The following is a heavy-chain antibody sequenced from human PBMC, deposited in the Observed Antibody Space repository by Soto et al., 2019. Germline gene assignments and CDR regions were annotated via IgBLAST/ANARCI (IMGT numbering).Heavy chain of an antibody. CDR1: GGSISSYY. V-gene: IGHV4-59*01. J-gene: IGHJ6*01. D-gene: IGHD3-22*01. CDR3: ARSWFLDYYYYGMDV. CDR2: IYYSGST. Sequence: SETLSLTSTVSGGSISSYYWSWIRQPPGKGLEWIGYIYYSGSTNYNPSLKSRVTISVDTSKNQFSLKLSSVTAADTAVYYCARSWFLDYYYYGMDVWGQGTTVTVSS.